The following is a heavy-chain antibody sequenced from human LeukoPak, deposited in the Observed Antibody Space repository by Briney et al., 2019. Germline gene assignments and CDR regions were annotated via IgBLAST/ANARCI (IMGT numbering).Heavy chain of an antibody. J-gene: IGHJ3*02. CDR1: GYSFTSYW. CDR2: IYPGDSDT. CDR3: ARVHDFWSGYPNAFDI. Sequence: GESLQISCKGSGYSFTSYWIGWVRQMPGKGLEWMGIIYPGDSDTRYSPSFQGQVAISADKSISTAYLQWSSLKASDTAMYYCARVHDFWSGYPNAFDIWGQGTMVTVSS. D-gene: IGHD3-3*01. V-gene: IGHV5-51*01.